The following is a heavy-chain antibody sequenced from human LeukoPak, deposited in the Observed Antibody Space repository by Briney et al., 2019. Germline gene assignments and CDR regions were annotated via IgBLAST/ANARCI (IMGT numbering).Heavy chain of an antibody. V-gene: IGHV4-59*01. CDR2: IYYSGST. CDR3: ARGMIVVVSGFDL. J-gene: IGHJ2*01. CDR1: GGSISSYY. Sequence: SETLSLTCTVSGGSISSYYWSWIRQPPGKGLEWIGYIYYSGSTNYNPSLKSRVTISVDSSKNQFSLKLSSVTAADTAVYYCARGMIVVVSGFDLWGRGTLVTVSS. D-gene: IGHD3-22*01.